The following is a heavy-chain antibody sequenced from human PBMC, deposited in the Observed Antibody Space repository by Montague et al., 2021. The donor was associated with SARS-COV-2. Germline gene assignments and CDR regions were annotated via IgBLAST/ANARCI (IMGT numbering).Heavy chain of an antibody. J-gene: IGHJ4*02. Sequence: SETLSLTCPVSGGSIGSYNSSWVRQRPRLGLGQIWHMYSSWSNTYSPSLKSRVTISIDTTKNQFSLKLSSVTAADTAVYYCARSLNPSGTYYLAYWGQGTLVTVSS. V-gene: IGHV4-59*01. CDR2: MYSSWSN. CDR1: GGSIGSYN. D-gene: IGHD3-10*01. CDR3: ARSLNPSGTYYLAY.